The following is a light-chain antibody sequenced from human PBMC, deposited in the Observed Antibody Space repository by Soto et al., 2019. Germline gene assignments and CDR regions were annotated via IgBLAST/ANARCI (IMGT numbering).Light chain of an antibody. Sequence: QSVLTQPPSVSAAPGQKVTISCSGSSSNIGKNCVSWYQQFSGTAPKLLIYDNNKRPSGIPDRFSGSKSGTSATLDITGLQTGDEADCYCETRDSSLRAGVFGGGTKLTVL. CDR1: SSNIGKNC. J-gene: IGLJ3*02. V-gene: IGLV1-51*01. CDR3: ETRDSSLRAGV. CDR2: DNN.